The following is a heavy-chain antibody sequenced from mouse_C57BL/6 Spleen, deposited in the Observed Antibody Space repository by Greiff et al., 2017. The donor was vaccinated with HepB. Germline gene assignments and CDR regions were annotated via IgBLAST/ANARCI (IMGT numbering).Heavy chain of an antibody. CDR2: ISDGGSYT. CDR3: ARDRALFAY. V-gene: IGHV5-4*01. D-gene: IGHD3-1*01. CDR1: GFTFSSYA. Sequence: EVMLVESGGGLVKPGGSLKLSCAASGFTFSSYAMSWVRQTPEKRLEWVATISDGGSYTYYPDNVKGRFTISRDNAKNNLYLQMSHLKSEDTAMYYCARDRALFAYWGQGTLVTVSA. J-gene: IGHJ3*01.